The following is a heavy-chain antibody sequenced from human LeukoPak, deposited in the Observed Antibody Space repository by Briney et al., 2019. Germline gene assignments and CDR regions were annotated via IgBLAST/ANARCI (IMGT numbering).Heavy chain of an antibody. CDR3: AKDSAWIQFND. CDR2: ISPSGDIT. CDR1: GFTFSSHG. V-gene: IGHV3-23*01. Sequence: GGSLRLSCAGSGFTFSSHGMDWVRRAPGKELEWVSGISPSGDITYYADSVKGRFAISRDNSKNTVFLQMNSLRAEDTAIYHCAKDSAWIQFNDWGQGTLVTVSS. D-gene: IGHD5-18*01. J-gene: IGHJ4*02.